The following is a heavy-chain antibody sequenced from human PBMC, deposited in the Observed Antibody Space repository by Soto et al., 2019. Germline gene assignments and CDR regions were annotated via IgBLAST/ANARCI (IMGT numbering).Heavy chain of an antibody. V-gene: IGHV4-34*01. J-gene: IGHJ5*02. CDR1: GGSFSGYY. CDR3: ASPQGWYSPRLGDWFDP. Sequence: AWETLSLTCAVYGGSFSGYYWSWIRQPPGKGLEWIGEINHSGSTNYNPSLKSRVTISVDTSKNQFSLKLSSVTAADTAVYYCASPQGWYSPRLGDWFDPWGQGTLVTVSS. CDR2: INHSGST. D-gene: IGHD6-19*01.